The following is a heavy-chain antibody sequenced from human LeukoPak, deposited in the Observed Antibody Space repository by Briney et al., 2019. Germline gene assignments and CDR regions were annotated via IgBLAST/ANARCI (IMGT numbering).Heavy chain of an antibody. J-gene: IGHJ3*02. CDR3: ARDRTYCSGGRCYDLFDI. CDR2: ISSSSSYM. CDR1: GFTFSSYS. V-gene: IGHV3-21*01. D-gene: IGHD2-15*01. Sequence: GGSLRLSCAASGFTFSSYSMNWVRQAPGKGLEWVSSISSSSSYMYYADSVKGRFTISRDNAKNSLYLQMNSLRAEDTAVYYCARDRTYCSGGRCYDLFDIWGQGTMVTVSS.